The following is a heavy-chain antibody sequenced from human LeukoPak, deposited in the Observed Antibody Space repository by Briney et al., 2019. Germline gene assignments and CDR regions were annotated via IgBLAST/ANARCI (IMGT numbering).Heavy chain of an antibody. CDR1: GGTVSSYA. CDR2: IIPIFGIA. V-gene: IGHV1-69*04. J-gene: IGHJ4*02. D-gene: IGHD3-22*01. Sequence: ASVKVSCKASGGTVSSYAISWVRQAPGQGLEWMGRIIPIFGIANYAQKFQGRVTITADKSTSTAYMELSSLRSEDTAVYYCARDYYDSSGTRDYFDYWGQGTLVTVSS. CDR3: ARDYYDSSGTRDYFDY.